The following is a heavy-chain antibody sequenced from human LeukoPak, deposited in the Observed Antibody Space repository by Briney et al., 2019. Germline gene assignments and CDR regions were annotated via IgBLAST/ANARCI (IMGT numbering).Heavy chain of an antibody. CDR3: AREYGSGSYHTR. V-gene: IGHV4-38-2*02. J-gene: IGHJ4*02. CDR2: IYHSGIT. CDR1: GYSISSGYY. D-gene: IGHD3-10*01. Sequence: SETLSLTCTVSGYSISSGYYWGWIRQPPGKGLEWIGSIYHSGITYYNPSLKSRVTISIDTSKNQFSLKLSSVTAADTAVYYCAREYGSGSYHTRWGQGTLVTVSS.